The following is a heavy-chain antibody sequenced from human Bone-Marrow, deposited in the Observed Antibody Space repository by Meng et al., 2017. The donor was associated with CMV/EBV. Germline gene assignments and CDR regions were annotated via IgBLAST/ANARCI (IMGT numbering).Heavy chain of an antibody. Sequence: SETLSLTCTVSGGSISSTNYYWGWIRQPSGKGLEWIGSMSYSGTTYYNPSLESRVTISLDASNNQFSLRLSSVTAADTAVYYCARRGRAERSGYSYFDYWGQGTLVTVSS. D-gene: IGHD3-3*01. CDR1: GGSISSTNYY. CDR3: ARRGRAERSGYSYFDY. J-gene: IGHJ4*02. V-gene: IGHV4-39*07. CDR2: MSYSGTT.